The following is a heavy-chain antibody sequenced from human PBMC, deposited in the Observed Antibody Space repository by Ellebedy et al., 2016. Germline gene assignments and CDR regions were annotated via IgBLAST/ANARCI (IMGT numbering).Heavy chain of an antibody. CDR2: ISSGGSDT. CDR1: GFMFSSYD. V-gene: IGHV3-21*01. D-gene: IGHD2-2*01. CDR3: ARRGAIGVDIWYYYMDV. Sequence: GESLKISXATSGFMFSSYDMNWVRQAPGKGLEWISSISSGGSDTHYADSVKGRFTISRDNAKKSLFLQMNSLRAEDTAVYYCARRGAIGVDIWYYYMDVWGKGTTVTVAS. J-gene: IGHJ6*03.